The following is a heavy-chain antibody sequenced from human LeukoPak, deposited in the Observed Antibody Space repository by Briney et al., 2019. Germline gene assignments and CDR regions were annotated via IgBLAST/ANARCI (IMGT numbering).Heavy chain of an antibody. J-gene: IGHJ3*02. V-gene: IGHV1-2*02. Sequence: ASVKVSCKASGYTFTGYYMHWVRQAPGQGLEWMGWINPNSGGTNYAQKFQGRVTMTEDTSTDTAYMELSSLRSEDTAVYYCATKSYYDFWSTHAFDIWGQGTMVTVSS. CDR3: ATKSYYDFWSTHAFDI. CDR1: GYTFTGYY. CDR2: INPNSGGT. D-gene: IGHD3-3*01.